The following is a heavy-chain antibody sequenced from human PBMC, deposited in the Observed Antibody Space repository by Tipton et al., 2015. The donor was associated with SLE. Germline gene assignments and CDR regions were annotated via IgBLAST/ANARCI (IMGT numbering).Heavy chain of an antibody. V-gene: IGHV4-39*01. D-gene: IGHD4-17*01. CDR1: GGSMNTINFY. Sequence: TLSLTCTVSGGSMNTINFYWGWIRQSPGEGLQWIASIYYSGATYYNPSLKSRVTISADTSKNHLSLKLRSVTAADMAIYYCARQLGYGDPFAFDYWSQGTLVTVSS. CDR3: ARQLGYGDPFAFDY. CDR2: IYYSGAT. J-gene: IGHJ4*02.